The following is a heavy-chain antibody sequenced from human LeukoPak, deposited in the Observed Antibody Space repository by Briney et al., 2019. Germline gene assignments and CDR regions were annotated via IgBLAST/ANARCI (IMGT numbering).Heavy chain of an antibody. D-gene: IGHD1-14*01. J-gene: IGHJ4*02. V-gene: IGHV1-2*02. CDR3: ARDMTGGIWARATSFDH. CDR2: INPDSGGS. CDR1: GYTYSAFY. Sequence: ASVKVSCKTSGYTYSAFYMHWVRQAPGQGPEWMGWINPDSGGSEYGQKFQGRVTFTSDTSSTTIYMEVRSLKSDDTAVYYCARDMTGGIWARATSFDHWGQGTLVTVSS.